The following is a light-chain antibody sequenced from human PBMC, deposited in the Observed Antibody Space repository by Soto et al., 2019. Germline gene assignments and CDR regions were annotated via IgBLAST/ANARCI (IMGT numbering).Light chain of an antibody. CDR1: QTSPNNF. J-gene: IGKJ2*01. CDR2: AAS. CDR3: QQYGSSHPYT. V-gene: IGKV3-20*01. Sequence: VLTQSPGTLSLSPGERVTLACRASQTSPNNFLGWYQQKPGQAPRLLIFAASRRVTGIPDRFSGSGSGTDFTLTLTRLEPGDFGVYYCQQYGSSHPYTFGQGTKLDI.